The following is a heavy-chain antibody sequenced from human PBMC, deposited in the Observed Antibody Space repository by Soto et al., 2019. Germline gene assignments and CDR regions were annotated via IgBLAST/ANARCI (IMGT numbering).Heavy chain of an antibody. CDR3: ATNGDYVSYYYYGMDV. V-gene: IGHV3-23*01. J-gene: IGHJ6*04. Sequence: GGSLRLSCAASGFTFSSYAMSWVRQAPGKGLEWVSAISGSVGITYYADSVKGRFTISRDNSKNTLYLQMNSLRAEDTAVYYCATNGDYVSYYYYGMDVWGKGTTVTVSS. CDR1: GFTFSSYA. D-gene: IGHD4-17*01. CDR2: ISGSVGIT.